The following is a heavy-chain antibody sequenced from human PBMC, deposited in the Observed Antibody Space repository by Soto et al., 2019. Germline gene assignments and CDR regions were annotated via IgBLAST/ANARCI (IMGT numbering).Heavy chain of an antibody. J-gene: IGHJ4*02. D-gene: IGHD6-6*01. CDR1: GYTFTSYG. CDR3: ARTPLTMKQIVAIDY. CDR2: ISAYNGNT. Sequence: ASVKVSSKASGYTFTSYGISWVRQALGRGLEWLGWISAYNGNTHYEQKPQGRVTMTTDTSTSTAYMELRSLRSDDTPVYYCARTPLTMKQIVAIDYWGQGTLVTVAS. V-gene: IGHV1-18*01.